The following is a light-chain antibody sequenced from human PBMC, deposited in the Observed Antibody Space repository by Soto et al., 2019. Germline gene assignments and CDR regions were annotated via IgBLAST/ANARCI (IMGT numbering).Light chain of an antibody. CDR1: QSISSY. Sequence: MTQSPSSLSASVGDRVTLTCRASQSISSYLNWYQQKLGQAPRVLIYGASTRATGIPARFSGSGSETEFILTISSLQSEDSATYYCQHYNTWPWTFGQGTKVEIK. CDR3: QHYNTWPWT. V-gene: IGKV3-15*01. J-gene: IGKJ1*01. CDR2: GAS.